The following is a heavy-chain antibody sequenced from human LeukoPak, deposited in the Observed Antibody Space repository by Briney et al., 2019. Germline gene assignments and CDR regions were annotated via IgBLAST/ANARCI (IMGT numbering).Heavy chain of an antibody. Sequence: AGGSLRLSCSASGFTFSSYAMHWVRQAPGKGLEYVSAISSNGGSTYYADSVKGRFTISRDNSKNTLYLRMSSLRAEDTAVYYCVKVASGYSSSWPDYWGQGTLVTVSS. CDR3: VKVASGYSSSWPDY. D-gene: IGHD6-13*01. CDR1: GFTFSSYA. CDR2: ISSNGGST. V-gene: IGHV3-64D*06. J-gene: IGHJ4*02.